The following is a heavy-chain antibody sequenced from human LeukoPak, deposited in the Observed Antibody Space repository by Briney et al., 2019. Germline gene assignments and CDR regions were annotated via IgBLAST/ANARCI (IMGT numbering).Heavy chain of an antibody. CDR2: IYHSGST. Sequence: SETLSLTCTVSGYSISSGYYWGWIRQPPGKGLEWIGSIYHSGSTYYNPSLKSRVTISVDRSKNQFSLKLSSVTAADTAVYYCARYSDYGDYPRTFDYWGQGTLVTVSS. V-gene: IGHV4-38-2*02. D-gene: IGHD4-17*01. CDR3: ARYSDYGDYPRTFDY. J-gene: IGHJ4*02. CDR1: GYSISSGYY.